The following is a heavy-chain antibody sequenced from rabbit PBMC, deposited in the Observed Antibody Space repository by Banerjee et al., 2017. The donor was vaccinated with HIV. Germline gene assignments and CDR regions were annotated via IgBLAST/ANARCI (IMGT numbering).Heavy chain of an antibody. Sequence: QSLEESGGDLVKPGASLTLTCTASGFSFSSNYYMCWVRQAPGKGLEWIACIYPGSSGSTYYASWAKGRFTISKTSSTTVTLQMTSLTAADTATYFCARSYDNHYDVGYAWGLWGPGTLVTVS. D-gene: IGHD6-1*01. CDR2: IYPGSSGST. CDR1: GFSFSSNYY. V-gene: IGHV1S40*01. CDR3: ARSYDNHYDVGYAWGL. J-gene: IGHJ4*01.